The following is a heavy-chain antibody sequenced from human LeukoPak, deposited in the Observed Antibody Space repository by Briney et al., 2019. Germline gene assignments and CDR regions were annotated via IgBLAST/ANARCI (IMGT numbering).Heavy chain of an antibody. CDR1: GFTFSSYW. Sequence: GGSLRLSCAASGFTFSSYWMSWVRQAPGKGLGWVANIKQDGSEKYYVDSVKGRFTISRDNAKNSLYLQMNSLRAEDTAVYYCARDSSSWYRYYYYGMDVWGQGTTVTVSS. CDR2: IKQDGSEK. J-gene: IGHJ6*02. D-gene: IGHD6-13*01. V-gene: IGHV3-7*01. CDR3: ARDSSSWYRYYYYGMDV.